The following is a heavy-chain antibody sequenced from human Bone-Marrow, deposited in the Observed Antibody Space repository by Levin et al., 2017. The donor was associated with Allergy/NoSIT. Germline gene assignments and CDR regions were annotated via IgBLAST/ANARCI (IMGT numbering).Heavy chain of an antibody. CDR2: SSSGGGT. J-gene: IGHJ4*02. D-gene: IGHD6-13*01. Sequence: GGSLRLSCAASGFTFTSYAMSWVRQAPGKGLEWVSASSSGGGTFYADSVKGRFTISRDNSKNTLYLQMNSLRAEDTAVYYCAKRVSNSWFYFDYWGQGTLVTVSS. CDR1: GFTFTSYA. V-gene: IGHV3-23*01. CDR3: AKRVSNSWFYFDY.